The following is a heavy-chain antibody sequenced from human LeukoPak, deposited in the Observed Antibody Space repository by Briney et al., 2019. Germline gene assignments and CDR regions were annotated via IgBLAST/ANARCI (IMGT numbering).Heavy chain of an antibody. V-gene: IGHV4-61*02. CDR2: IYTSGST. CDR1: GGSISSGSYY. Sequence: SETLSLTCTVSGGSISSGSYYWSWIQQPAGKGLEWIGRIYTSGSTNYNPSLKSRVTISVDTSKNQFSLKLSSVTAADTAVYYCASGIAAAGRKARIDYWGQGTLVTVSS. J-gene: IGHJ4*02. D-gene: IGHD6-13*01. CDR3: ASGIAAAGRKARIDY.